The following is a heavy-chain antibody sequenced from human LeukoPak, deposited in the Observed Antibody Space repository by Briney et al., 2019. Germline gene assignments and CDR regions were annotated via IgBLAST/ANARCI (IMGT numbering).Heavy chain of an antibody. CDR2: IRYDGSNE. CDR3: ARDQRPYCSSTSCYSFDY. D-gene: IGHD2-2*02. Sequence: GGSLRLSCAASGFTFSSYGMHWVRQAPGKGLEWVAFIRYDGSNEYYADSVKGRFTISRDNAKNSLYLQMNSLRAEDTAVYYCARDQRPYCSSTSCYSFDYWGQGTLVTVSS. V-gene: IGHV3-30*02. CDR1: GFTFSSYG. J-gene: IGHJ4*02.